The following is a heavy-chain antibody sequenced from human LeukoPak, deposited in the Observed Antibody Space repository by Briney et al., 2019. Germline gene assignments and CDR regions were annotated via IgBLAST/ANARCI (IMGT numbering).Heavy chain of an antibody. Sequence: GGSLRLSCAASGFTVSSNYMSWVRQAPGKGLEWVSVIYSGGSTYYADSVKGRFTISRDNSKNTLYLQMNSLRAEDTAVYYCARGPCSSTSCHYYFDYWGQGTLVTVSS. D-gene: IGHD2-2*01. V-gene: IGHV3-53*01. CDR2: IYSGGST. CDR1: GFTVSSNY. CDR3: ARGPCSSTSCHYYFDY. J-gene: IGHJ4*02.